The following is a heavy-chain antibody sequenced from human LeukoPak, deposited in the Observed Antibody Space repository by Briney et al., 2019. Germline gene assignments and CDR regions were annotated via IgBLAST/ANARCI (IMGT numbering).Heavy chain of an antibody. D-gene: IGHD4-11*01. V-gene: IGHV4-4*08. CDR1: GGSISSNY. CDR3: ARTRPDSTVTTAFDI. CDR2: ISYSGSTNSGKST. Sequence: PSETLSLTCSVSGGSISSNYWSWVRQPPGKGLEWIGYISYSGSTNSGKSTNYNPSLKSRVTISVDTSKNQFSLKLSSVTAADTAVYYCARTRPDSTVTTAFDIWGQGTMVTVSS. J-gene: IGHJ3*02.